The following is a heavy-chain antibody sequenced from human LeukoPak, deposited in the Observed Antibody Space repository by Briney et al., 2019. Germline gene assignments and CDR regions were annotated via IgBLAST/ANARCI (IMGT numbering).Heavy chain of an antibody. Sequence: ASVKVSCKASGYTFTNYGVSWVRQAPGQGLEWMGWISTYNGYTNYAQKFQGRVTMTTDTSTTTAYMELRSLRSDDTAVYYCARGLPAPKGLGIEYWGQGTLVTVSS. CDR1: GYTFTNYG. D-gene: IGHD2-2*01. CDR3: ARGLPAPKGLGIEY. V-gene: IGHV1-18*01. J-gene: IGHJ4*02. CDR2: ISTYNGYT.